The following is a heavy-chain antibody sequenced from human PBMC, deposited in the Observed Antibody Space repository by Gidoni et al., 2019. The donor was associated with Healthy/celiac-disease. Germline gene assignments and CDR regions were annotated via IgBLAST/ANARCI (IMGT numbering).Heavy chain of an antibody. V-gene: IGHV3-33*01. CDR2: IWYDGSNK. D-gene: IGHD4-4*01. J-gene: IGHJ4*02. CDR1: GFTFSSYG. CDR3: ASESRPHSNPFDY. Sequence: QVQLVESGGGVVHPGRSLRLPCASSGFTFSSYGMHWVRQAPGTGLEWVAVIWYDGSNKYYADSVKGRFTISRDNSKNTLYLQMNSLRAEDTAVYYCASESRPHSNPFDYWGQGTLVTVSS.